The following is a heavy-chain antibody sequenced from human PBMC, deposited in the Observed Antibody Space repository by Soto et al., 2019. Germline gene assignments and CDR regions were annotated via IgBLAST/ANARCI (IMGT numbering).Heavy chain of an antibody. CDR2: ILYDGSNK. Sequence: PGGSLRLSCAASGFTFSSYGMHWVRQAPGKGLEWVAAILYDGSNKYYADSVKGRFTISRDNSKNTLYLQMNSLRAEDTAVYYCARSLYYDFWSVNYYYGMDVWGQGTTVTVSS. CDR3: ARSLYYDFWSVNYYYGMDV. D-gene: IGHD3-3*01. CDR1: GFTFSSYG. V-gene: IGHV3-33*01. J-gene: IGHJ6*02.